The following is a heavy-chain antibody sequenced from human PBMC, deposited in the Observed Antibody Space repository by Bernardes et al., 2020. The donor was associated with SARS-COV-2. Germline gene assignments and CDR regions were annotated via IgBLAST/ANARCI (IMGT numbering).Heavy chain of an antibody. J-gene: IGHJ4*02. CDR2: INSAGTT. Sequence: GSLRLSCAASGFTFNDFWIHWVRQPPGKGPVWVSRINSAGTTNYADSVKGRFTISRDNAKNSVSLQMNSLRAEDTAVYFCIRGWTTVSPVPHWGQGTLVTVSS. D-gene: IGHD4-17*01. V-gene: IGHV3-74*01. CDR3: IRGWTTVSPVPH. CDR1: GFTFNDFW.